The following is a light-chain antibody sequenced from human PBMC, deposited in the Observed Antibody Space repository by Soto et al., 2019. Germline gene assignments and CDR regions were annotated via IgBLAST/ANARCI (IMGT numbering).Light chain of an antibody. J-gene: IGKJ4*01. CDR3: QQYGSLPLLS. Sequence: EIVLTQSPGTLSLSPGERATLSCRASQSVSSSYLAWYQQKPGQAPRLLIYGASSRATGIPDRFSGSGSGTDFTLTISRLEPEDFAVYYFQQYGSLPLLSFGGWTKVEIK. CDR2: GAS. CDR1: QSVSSSY. V-gene: IGKV3-20*01.